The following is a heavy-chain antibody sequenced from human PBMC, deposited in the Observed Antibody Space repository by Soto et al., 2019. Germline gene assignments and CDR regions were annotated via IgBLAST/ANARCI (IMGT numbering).Heavy chain of an antibody. J-gene: IGHJ4*02. D-gene: IGHD2-2*01. CDR3: AKGEGIVVVPAAMHFDY. CDR2: ISGSGGST. V-gene: IGHV3-23*01. Sequence: GGSLRLSCAASGFTFSSYAMSWVRQAPGKGLEWVSAISGSGGSTYYADSVKGRFTISRDNSKNTLYLQMNSLRAEDTAVYYCAKGEGIVVVPAAMHFDYWGQGTLVTVSS. CDR1: GFTFSSYA.